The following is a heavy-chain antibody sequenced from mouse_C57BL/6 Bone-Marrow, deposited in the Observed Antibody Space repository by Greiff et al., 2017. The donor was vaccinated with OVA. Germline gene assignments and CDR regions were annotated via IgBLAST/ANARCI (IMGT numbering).Heavy chain of an antibody. J-gene: IGHJ1*03. Sequence: QVQLQQSGPGLVQPSQSLSITCTVSGFSLTSYGVHWVRQSPGKGLEWLGVIWSGGSTDYNAAFISRLSISKDNSKSQVFFKRNSLQADDTAIYYCAREGLLPYWYFDVWGTGTTVTVSS. V-gene: IGHV2-2*01. CDR1: GFSLTSYG. CDR3: AREGLLPYWYFDV. CDR2: IWSGGST. D-gene: IGHD2-3*01.